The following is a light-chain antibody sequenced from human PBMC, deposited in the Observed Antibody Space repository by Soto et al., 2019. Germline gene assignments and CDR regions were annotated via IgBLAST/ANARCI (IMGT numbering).Light chain of an antibody. CDR2: DAS. J-gene: IGKJ1*01. CDR3: QQYNNWRT. V-gene: IGKV3-15*01. Sequence: IVMTQSPATLSVSPGERATLTCRASQSVSRNLAWYQQKPGQPPRLLIYDASTRATGIPARFSGSGSGTEFTLTISSLQSEDFAVYYCQQYNNWRTFGQGTKVEIK. CDR1: QSVSRN.